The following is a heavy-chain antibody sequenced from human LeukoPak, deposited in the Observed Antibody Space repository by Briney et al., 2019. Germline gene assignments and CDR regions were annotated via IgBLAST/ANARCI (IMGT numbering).Heavy chain of an antibody. V-gene: IGHV3-33*06. CDR3: AKILSGTYSFDL. CDR1: GFTFSSYG. J-gene: IGHJ4*02. Sequence: GRSLRLSCAASGFTFSSYGMHWVRQAPGKGLEWVAVIWFDGSNKYYADSVKGRFTISRDNSKNTLYLQMYSLRAEDTAVYYCAKILSGTYSFDLWGQGTLVTVSS. D-gene: IGHD1-26*01. CDR2: IWFDGSNK.